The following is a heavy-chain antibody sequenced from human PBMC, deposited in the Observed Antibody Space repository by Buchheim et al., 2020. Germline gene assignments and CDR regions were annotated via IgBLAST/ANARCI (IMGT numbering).Heavy chain of an antibody. V-gene: IGHV5-51*01. CDR1: GYSFTNYW. J-gene: IGHJ4*02. CDR3: ARKSMIVGDGWPDY. D-gene: IGHD2-21*01. Sequence: EVQLVQSGAEVKKPGESLKISCKGSGYSFTNYWIGWVRQMPGKGLEWMGIVYPGDSDTRYSPSFHGQVNIAVDKSISTAYLQLSSLKASDTAMYFCARKSMIVGDGWPDYWGQGT. CDR2: VYPGDSDT.